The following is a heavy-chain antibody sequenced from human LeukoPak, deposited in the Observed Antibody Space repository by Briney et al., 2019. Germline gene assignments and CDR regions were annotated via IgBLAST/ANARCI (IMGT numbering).Heavy chain of an antibody. CDR1: GYTFTSNY. Sequence: ASVKVSCKAFGYTFTSNYMHWVRQAPGQGPEWMGVISPSGGSTTYAQKFQGRVTLTRDMSTSTDYLELSSLRSEDTAVYYCARDVGYSSSSYAYYYYYMDVWGKGTTVTVSS. V-gene: IGHV1-46*01. J-gene: IGHJ6*03. CDR2: ISPSGGST. CDR3: ARDVGYSSSSYAYYYYYMDV. D-gene: IGHD6-6*01.